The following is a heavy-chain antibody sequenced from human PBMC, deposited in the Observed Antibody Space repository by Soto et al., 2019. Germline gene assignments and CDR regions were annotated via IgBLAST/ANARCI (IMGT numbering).Heavy chain of an antibody. V-gene: IGHV4-59*08. Sequence: SETLSLTCTVSGGSISSYYWSWIRRPPGKGLEWIGYIYYSGSTSYNPSLKSRVTISVDTSKNQFSLKLSSVTAADTAVYYCARRYGGAFDIWGRGTMVTVSS. CDR3: ARRYGGAFDI. D-gene: IGHD3-10*01. J-gene: IGHJ3*02. CDR1: GGSISSYY. CDR2: IYYSGST.